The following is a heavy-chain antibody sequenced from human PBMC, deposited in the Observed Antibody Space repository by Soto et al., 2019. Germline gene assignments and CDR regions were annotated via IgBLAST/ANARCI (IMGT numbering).Heavy chain of an antibody. Sequence: SDTLSLTCTFSRFSITSYYWSWIMQPTGKRLEWIAYIDYSGATDYNPSLKSRVTISVYTSKNQFSLELSSVTAADTAVYYCASIYDSSGYYYGNNWFDPWGQGTLVTVS. J-gene: IGHJ5*02. V-gene: IGHV4-59*12. CDR2: IDYSGAT. CDR1: RFSITSYY. CDR3: ASIYDSSGYYYGNNWFDP. D-gene: IGHD3-22*01.